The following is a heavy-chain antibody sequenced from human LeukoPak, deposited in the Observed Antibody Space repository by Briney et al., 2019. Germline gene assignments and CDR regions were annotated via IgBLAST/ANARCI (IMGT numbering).Heavy chain of an antibody. CDR3: ASYYYDSRSFDY. CDR1: GGSISSSSYY. CDR2: IYYSGST. D-gene: IGHD3-22*01. J-gene: IGHJ4*02. Sequence: SETLSLTCTGSGGSISSSSYYWGWIRQPPGKGLEWIGSIYYSGSTYYNPSLKSRVTISVDTSKNQFSLKLSSVTAADTAVYYCASYYYDSRSFDYWGQGTLVTVSS. V-gene: IGHV4-39*01.